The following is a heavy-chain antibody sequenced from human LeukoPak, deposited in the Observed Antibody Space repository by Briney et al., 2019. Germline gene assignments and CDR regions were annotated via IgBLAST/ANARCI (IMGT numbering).Heavy chain of an antibody. CDR3: AAGYCSSTSCYYYYYYYMDV. J-gene: IGHJ6*03. Sequence: ASVKVSCKASGGTFSSYAISWVRQAPGQGLEWMGWISAYNGNTNYAQKLQGRVTMTTDTSTSTAYMELRSLRSEDTAVYYCAAGYCSSTSCYYYYYYYMDVWGKGTTVIVSS. CDR1: GGTFSSYA. V-gene: IGHV1-18*01. D-gene: IGHD2-2*01. CDR2: ISAYNGNT.